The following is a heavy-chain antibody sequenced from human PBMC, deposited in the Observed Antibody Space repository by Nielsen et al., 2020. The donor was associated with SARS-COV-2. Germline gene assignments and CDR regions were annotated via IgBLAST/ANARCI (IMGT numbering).Heavy chain of an antibody. CDR2: ISSSSSYT. J-gene: IGHJ4*02. CDR3: ARGYCSSTSCYPFDY. D-gene: IGHD2-2*01. Sequence: WIRQPPGKGLEWVSYISSSSSYTNYADSVKGRFTISRDNAKNSLYLQMNSLRAEDTAVYYCARGYCSSTSCYPFDYWGQGTLVTVSS. V-gene: IGHV3-11*05.